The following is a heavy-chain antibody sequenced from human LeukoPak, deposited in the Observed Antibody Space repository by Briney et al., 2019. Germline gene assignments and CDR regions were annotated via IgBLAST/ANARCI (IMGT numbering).Heavy chain of an antibody. CDR2: ISAYNGNT. CDR3: ARGFYYDSSGRKYFQH. J-gene: IGHJ1*01. Sequence: ASVKVSCKASGYTFTSYGISWVRQAPGQGLEWMGWISAYNGNTSYAQKLQGRVTMTTDTSTSTAYMELRSLRSDDTAVYYCARGFYYDSSGRKYFQHWGQGTLVTVSS. D-gene: IGHD3-22*01. V-gene: IGHV1-18*01. CDR1: GYTFTSYG.